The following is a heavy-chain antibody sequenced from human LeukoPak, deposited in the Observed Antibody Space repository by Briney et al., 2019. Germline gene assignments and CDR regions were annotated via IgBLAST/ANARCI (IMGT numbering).Heavy chain of an antibody. CDR1: GFTFSSYA. V-gene: IGHV3-23*01. Sequence: PGGSLRLSCAASGFTFSSYAMSWVRQAPGKGLEWVSAISGSGGSTYYADSVKGRFTISRDNSKNTLYLQMNSLRAEDTAVYYRAKDPYDTPYYFDYWGQGTLVTVSS. CDR2: ISGSGGST. D-gene: IGHD3-9*01. CDR3: AKDPYDTPYYFDY. J-gene: IGHJ4*02.